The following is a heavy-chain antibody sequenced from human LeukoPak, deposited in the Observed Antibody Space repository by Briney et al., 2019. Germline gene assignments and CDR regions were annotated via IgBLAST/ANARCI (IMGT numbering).Heavy chain of an antibody. J-gene: IGHJ4*02. CDR2: IFYSGST. Sequence: PSETLSLTCTVSGGSISTYYWSWIRQPPGKGLEWIGYIFYSGSTNYNPSLKSRVTISVDTSKNQFSLKLSSVTAADTAVYYCARHGGYSSPPLYWGQGTLVTVSS. D-gene: IGHD4-23*01. CDR3: ARHGGYSSPPLY. V-gene: IGHV4-59*08. CDR1: GGSISTYY.